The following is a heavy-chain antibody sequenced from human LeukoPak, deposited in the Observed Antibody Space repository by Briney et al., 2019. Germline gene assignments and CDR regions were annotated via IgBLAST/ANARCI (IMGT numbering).Heavy chain of an antibody. D-gene: IGHD2-15*01. CDR1: GGSVSSGSYY. J-gene: IGHJ5*02. CDR2: IYYSGST. V-gene: IGHV4-61*01. CDR3: ARVGGYCSGGTCYPEYNWFDP. Sequence: SETLSLTCTVSGGSVSSGSYYWSWIRQPPGQALEWIGDIYYSGSTNYNPSLKSRVTISVDTSKNQVSLKLSSVTAADTAVYYCARVGGYCSGGTCYPEYNWFDPWGQGTLVIVSS.